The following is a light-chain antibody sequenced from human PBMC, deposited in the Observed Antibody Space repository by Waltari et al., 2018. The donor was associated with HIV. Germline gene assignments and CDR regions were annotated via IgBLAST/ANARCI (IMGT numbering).Light chain of an antibody. CDR3: QQSYSSPT. V-gene: IGKV1-39*01. CDR1: QNINNY. CDR2: ASS. J-gene: IGKJ4*01. Sequence: DIQMTQSPSSLSASVGDRVPITCRASQNINNYLNWYQQKPGKAPNLLLYASSNLQSGVPSRFSGSGSGTDFTLTISSLQSEDFATYYCQQSYSSPTFGGGTNVEIK.